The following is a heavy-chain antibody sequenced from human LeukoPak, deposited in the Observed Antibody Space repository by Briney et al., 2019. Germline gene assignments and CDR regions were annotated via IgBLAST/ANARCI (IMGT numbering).Heavy chain of an antibody. Sequence: GGSLRLSCAASGFTFSSYGMHWVRQAPGKGLEWVAFIRYDGSNKYYADSVKGRFTISRDNSRNTLYLQMNSLRAEDTAVYHCAKDLTRGYIVVVPAAYRYYFDYWGQGTLVTVSS. V-gene: IGHV3-30*02. CDR2: IRYDGSNK. D-gene: IGHD2-2*01. J-gene: IGHJ4*02. CDR3: AKDLTRGYIVVVPAAYRYYFDY. CDR1: GFTFSSYG.